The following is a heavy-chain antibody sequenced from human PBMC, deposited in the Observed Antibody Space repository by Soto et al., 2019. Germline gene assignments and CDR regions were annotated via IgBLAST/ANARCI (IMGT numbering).Heavy chain of an antibody. CDR1: GFTFSSYD. CDR2: TWYDGSNK. Sequence: LRLSCAASGFTFSSYDMHWVRQAPGKGLEWVAITWYDGSNKYYADSVKGRFTISRDNSKNTLYLQMDSLRAEDTAVYYCARELKSGPFDYWGQGTLVTVSS. D-gene: IGHD2-8*02. CDR3: ARELKSGPFDY. V-gene: IGHV3-33*01. J-gene: IGHJ4*02.